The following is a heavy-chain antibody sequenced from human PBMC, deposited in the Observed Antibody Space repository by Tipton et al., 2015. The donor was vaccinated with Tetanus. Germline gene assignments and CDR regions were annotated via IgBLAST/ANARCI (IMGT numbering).Heavy chain of an antibody. CDR1: GGSLSRYY. V-gene: IGHV4-34*01. CDR3: ARWGDTSGTTNLYAFDM. D-gene: IGHD3-10*01. Sequence: TLSLTCAVYGGSLSRYYWTWIRQPPGKGLEWIGEVDDSGSTNYSPSLKSRVAISLDTSKNEFSLTLSSVTAADTAVYYCARWGDTSGTTNLYAFDMWGQGTMVSVSS. CDR2: VDDSGST. J-gene: IGHJ3*02.